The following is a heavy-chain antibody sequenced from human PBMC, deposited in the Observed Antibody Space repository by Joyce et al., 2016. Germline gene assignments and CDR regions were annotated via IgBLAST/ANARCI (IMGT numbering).Heavy chain of an antibody. CDR1: GFTFKDYV. D-gene: IGHD4-17*01. CDR3: AKSAPYDDYPLD. Sequence: EVQLSESGGGLVQPGGSLRLSCAASGFTFKDYVMNWVRQAPGKGLGWVSTVSGRGGITYYAASVKGRFTISRDNAENTLYLQMSSLRADDSAIYYCAKSAPYDDYPLDWGQGTLVIVSS. CDR2: VSGRGGIT. V-gene: IGHV3-23*01. J-gene: IGHJ4*02.